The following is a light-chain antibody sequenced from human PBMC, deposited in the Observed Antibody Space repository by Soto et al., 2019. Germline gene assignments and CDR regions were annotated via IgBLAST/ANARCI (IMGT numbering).Light chain of an antibody. V-gene: IGKV4-1*01. Sequence: DIVMTQSPDSPAVSLGERATINCKSSQSVLHSSNNKNYLAWYQQKPGQPPNLLIYWASTRESGVPDRFSGSGSGTDFTLTISNLQAGDVAVYYCQQCYSIPITFGQGTRLEIK. CDR2: WAS. CDR1: QSVLHSSNNKNY. J-gene: IGKJ5*01. CDR3: QQCYSIPIT.